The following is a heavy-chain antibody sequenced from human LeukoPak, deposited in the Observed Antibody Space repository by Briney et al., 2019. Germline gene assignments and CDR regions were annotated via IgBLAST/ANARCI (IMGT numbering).Heavy chain of an antibody. J-gene: IGHJ4*02. CDR3: ASDRTMVRGVIY. Sequence: ASVKVSCKASGYTFTSYYMHWVRQAPGQGLEWMGIINPSGGSTSYAQKFQGRVTITTDESTSTAYMELSSLRSEDTAVYYCASDRTMVRGVIYWGQGTLVTVSS. CDR2: INPSGGST. CDR1: GYTFTSYY. V-gene: IGHV1-46*01. D-gene: IGHD3-10*01.